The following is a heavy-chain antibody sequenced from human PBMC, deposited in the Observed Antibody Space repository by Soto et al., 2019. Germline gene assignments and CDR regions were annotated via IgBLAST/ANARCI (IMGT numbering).Heavy chain of an antibody. CDR3: ARGGTPIDY. Sequence: QVQLVQSGAEVKKPGASVKVSCKASGYTFTNFGISWVRQAPGQGLEWMGWISAYNGNTNYAQNFQGRVTMTTDTYTRKVYMELRSLGADDTAVYYGARGGTPIDYWGQGTLVTVSS. V-gene: IGHV1-18*01. J-gene: IGHJ4*02. D-gene: IGHD3-16*01. CDR2: ISAYNGNT. CDR1: GYTFTNFG.